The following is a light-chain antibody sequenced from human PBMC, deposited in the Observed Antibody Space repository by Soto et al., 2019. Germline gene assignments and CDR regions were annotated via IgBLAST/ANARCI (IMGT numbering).Light chain of an antibody. CDR3: GSYTSDNTLV. Sequence: QSALTQPASVSGSPGQSITISCTGTSSDIGSYNYVSWYQQHPGEVPRLMIYDVSNRPSGVSNRFSGSKSGNTASLTISGLQAEDVADYYCGSYTSDNTLVFGGGTKLTVL. CDR1: SSDIGSYNY. V-gene: IGLV2-14*03. J-gene: IGLJ2*01. CDR2: DVS.